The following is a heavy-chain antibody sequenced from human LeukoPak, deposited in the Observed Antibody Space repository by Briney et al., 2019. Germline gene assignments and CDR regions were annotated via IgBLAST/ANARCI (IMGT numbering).Heavy chain of an antibody. D-gene: IGHD3-10*01. CDR3: AKDCRITMVRGVISTDAFDI. V-gene: IGHV3-23*01. CDR2: ISGSGGST. J-gene: IGHJ3*02. CDR1: GFTFSSYA. Sequence: GGSLRLPCAASGFTFSSYAMSWVRQAPGKGLEWVSAISGSGGSTYYADSVKGRFTISRDNSKNTLYLQMNSLRAEDTAVYYCAKDCRITMVRGVISTDAFDIWGQGTMVTVSS.